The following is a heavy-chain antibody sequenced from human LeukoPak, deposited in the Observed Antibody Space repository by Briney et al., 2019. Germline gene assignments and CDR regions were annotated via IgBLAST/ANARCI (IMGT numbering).Heavy chain of an antibody. D-gene: IGHD3-22*01. CDR3: ARFYYYDSSGYYPRYFDH. CDR1: GGSISTITYY. CDR2: IYYSASI. Sequence: SETLSLTCTVSGGSISTITYYWGWVRQSPEKGLEWLATIYYSASIYYSPSLKSRLTISIDTSKNQISLKLNSVTAADTAVYYCARFYYYDSSGYYPRYFDHWGPGTLVTVSS. J-gene: IGHJ4*02. V-gene: IGHV4-39*07.